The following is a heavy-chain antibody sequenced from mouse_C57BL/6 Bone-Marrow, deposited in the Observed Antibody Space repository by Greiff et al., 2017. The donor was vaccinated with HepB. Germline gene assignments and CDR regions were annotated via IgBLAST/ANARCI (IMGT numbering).Heavy chain of an antibody. V-gene: IGHV1-55*01. CDR1: GYTFTSYW. CDR2: IYPGSGST. CDR3: AREDYYGSYYFDY. D-gene: IGHD1-1*01. Sequence: VQLQQPGAELVKPGASVKMSCKASGYTFTSYWITWVKQRPGQGLEWIGDIYPGSGSTNYNEKFKSKASLTVDTSSSTAYMQLSSLTSEDSAVYYCAREDYYGSYYFDYWGQGTTLTVSS. J-gene: IGHJ2*01.